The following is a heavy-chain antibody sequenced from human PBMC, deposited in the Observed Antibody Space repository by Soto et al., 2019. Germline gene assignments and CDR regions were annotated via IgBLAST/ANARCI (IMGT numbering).Heavy chain of an antibody. Sequence: PSETLSLTCTVSGGSISSSSYYWGWIRQPPGKGLEWIGSIYYSGSTYYNPYLKSRVTISVDTSKNQFSLKLSSVNAADTAVYYCARYVAAFDVWGQGTMVTVSS. CDR2: IYYSGST. CDR1: GGSISSSSYY. J-gene: IGHJ3*01. V-gene: IGHV4-39*07. CDR3: ARYVAAFDV. D-gene: IGHD3-16*01.